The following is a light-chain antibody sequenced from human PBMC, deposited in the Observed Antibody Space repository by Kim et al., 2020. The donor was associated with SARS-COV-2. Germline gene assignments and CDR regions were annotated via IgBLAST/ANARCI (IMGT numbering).Light chain of an antibody. V-gene: IGLV3-9*01. CDR2: RDK. Sequence: SYELTHPRSVSVALGQTATIPCGGNNIEKKNVHWYHQRPGQAPVLVMYRDKNRPSGIPERLSGSNSGNTATLTISRVEAGDEGEYYCQVWDNRAVVFGGGTQLTVL. J-gene: IGLJ2*01. CDR3: QVWDNRAVV. CDR1: NIEKKN.